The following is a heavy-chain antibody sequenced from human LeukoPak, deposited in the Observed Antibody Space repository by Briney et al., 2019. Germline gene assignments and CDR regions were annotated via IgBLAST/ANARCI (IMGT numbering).Heavy chain of an antibody. CDR3: ARAPGYSSSWYPYYYYYYMDV. J-gene: IGHJ6*03. CDR1: GDSVSSNSAA. CDR2: TYYRSKWYN. D-gene: IGHD6-13*01. V-gene: IGHV6-1*01. Sequence: SQTLSLTCAISGDSVSSNSAAWNWIRQSPSRGLEWLGRTYYRSKWYNDYAVSVKSRITINPDTSKNQFSLQLNSVTPGDTAVYYCARAPGYSSSWYPYYYYYYMDVWGKGTTVTISS.